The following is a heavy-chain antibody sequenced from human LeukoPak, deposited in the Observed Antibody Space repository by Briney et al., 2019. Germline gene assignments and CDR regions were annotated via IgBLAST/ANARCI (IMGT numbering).Heavy chain of an antibody. Sequence: GGSLRLSCAASGFTFSSYAMNWVRPAPGKGLEWVSAISGSGGSTYYADSVKGRFTISRDNSKNTLYLQMNSLRAEDTAVYYCAKGRGYSCCPLDCWGQGTLVTVSS. J-gene: IGHJ4*02. CDR3: AKGRGYSCCPLDC. CDR1: GFTFSSYA. CDR2: ISGSGGST. V-gene: IGHV3-23*01. D-gene: IGHD6-13*01.